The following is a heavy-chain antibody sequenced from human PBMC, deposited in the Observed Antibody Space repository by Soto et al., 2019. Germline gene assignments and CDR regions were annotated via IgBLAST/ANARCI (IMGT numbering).Heavy chain of an antibody. CDR1: GGSISSSSYY. D-gene: IGHD4-17*01. V-gene: IGHV4-39*01. J-gene: IGHJ4*02. Sequence: SETLSLTCTVSGGSISSSSYYWGWIRQPPGKGLEWIGSIYYSGSTYYNPSLKSRVTISVDTSKNQFSLKLSSVTAADTAVYYCARQGLRGYYFDYWGQGTLVTVSS. CDR3: ARQGLRGYYFDY. CDR2: IYYSGST.